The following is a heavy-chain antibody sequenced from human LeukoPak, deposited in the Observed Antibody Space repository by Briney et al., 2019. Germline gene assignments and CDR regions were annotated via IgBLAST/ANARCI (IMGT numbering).Heavy chain of an antibody. J-gene: IGHJ3*02. Sequence: GTSVNVSCKTSGYTFTSYYMHWVRQAPGQGLEWMGKINPSGGSTRYAQKFQGRVTMTRDMATSTVYMELSSLRSEDTAVYYCARSYRDAYDIWGHGTMVIVSS. D-gene: IGHD1-26*01. CDR2: INPSGGST. CDR3: ARSYRDAYDI. V-gene: IGHV1-46*01. CDR1: GYTFTSYY.